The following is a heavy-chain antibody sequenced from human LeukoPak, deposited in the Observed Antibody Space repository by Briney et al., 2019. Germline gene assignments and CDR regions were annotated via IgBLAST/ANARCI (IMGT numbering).Heavy chain of an antibody. V-gene: IGHV3-21*01. Sequence: PGGSLRLSCAASGFTFSSYSMNWVRQAPGKGLGWVSSISSSSYIYYADSVKGRFTISRDNAKNSLYLQMNSLRAEDTAVYYCARDGSGIAGFLDYWGQGTLVTVSS. CDR1: GFTFSSYS. D-gene: IGHD6-13*01. CDR2: ISSSSYI. CDR3: ARDGSGIAGFLDY. J-gene: IGHJ4*02.